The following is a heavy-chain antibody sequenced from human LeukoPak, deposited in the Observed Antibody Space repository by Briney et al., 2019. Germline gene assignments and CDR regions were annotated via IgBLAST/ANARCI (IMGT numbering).Heavy chain of an antibody. CDR1: GGSISSYY. CDR3: ARVGTYYDFWSGIREYYFDY. CDR2: IYYSGST. Sequence: SETLSLTCTVSGGSISSYYWSWIRQPPGKGLEWMGYIYYSGSTNYNPSLKSPVTISIHTSKNQSSLKLSSVTAADTAVYYCARVGTYYDFWSGIREYYFDYWGQGTLVTVSS. V-gene: IGHV4-59*01. D-gene: IGHD3-3*01. J-gene: IGHJ4*02.